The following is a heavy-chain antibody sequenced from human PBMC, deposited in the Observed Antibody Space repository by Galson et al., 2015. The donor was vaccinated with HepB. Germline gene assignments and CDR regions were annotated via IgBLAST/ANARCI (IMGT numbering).Heavy chain of an antibody. CDR2: TYYRSTGYN. Sequence: CALSGDSVSSTSAAWNWIRQSPSRGLEWLGRTYYRSTGYNEYAVSVTSRLTLNPGPSKNQFSLQLNSVTPEDTAFYSCARGVGATGFGYWGQGTLVTVSS. J-gene: IGHJ4*01. CDR1: GDSVSSTSAA. CDR3: ARGVGATGFGY. D-gene: IGHD1-26*01. V-gene: IGHV6-1*01.